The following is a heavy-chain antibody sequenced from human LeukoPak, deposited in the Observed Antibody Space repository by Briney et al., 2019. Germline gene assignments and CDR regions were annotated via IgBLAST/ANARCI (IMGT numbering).Heavy chain of an antibody. V-gene: IGHV3-69-1*02. CDR2: ITGGGTT. CDR3: ASPLVDDAFDI. J-gene: IGHJ3*02. CDR1: GFTFSSHG. Sequence: GGTLRLSCAASGFTFSSHGMNWVRQAPGKGLEWVSGITGGGTTYYADSVKGRFTISRDNAKNSLYLQMNSLRAEDTAVYYCASPLVDDAFDIWGQGTMVTVSS. D-gene: IGHD2-2*01.